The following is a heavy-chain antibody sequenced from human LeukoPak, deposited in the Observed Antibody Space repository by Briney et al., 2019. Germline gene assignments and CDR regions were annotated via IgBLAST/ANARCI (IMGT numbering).Heavy chain of an antibody. D-gene: IGHD6-13*01. CDR3: ARSVYSSSWYPHDAFDI. CDR1: GYSFTSYW. V-gene: IGHV5-51*01. J-gene: IGHJ3*02. CDR2: IYPGDSDT. Sequence: GESLKISCKGSGYSFTSYWIGWVRQMPGKGLEWMGIIYPGDSDTRYSPSFQGQVTISADKSISTAYLQWSSLKASDTAMYYCARSVYSSSWYPHDAFDIWGQGTMVTVSS.